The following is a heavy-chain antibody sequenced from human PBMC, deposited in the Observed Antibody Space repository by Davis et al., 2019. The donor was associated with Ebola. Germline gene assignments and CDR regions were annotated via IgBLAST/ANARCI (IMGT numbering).Heavy chain of an antibody. D-gene: IGHD3-10*01. Sequence: MPSETLSLTCAVYGGSFSDYYWSWIRQPPGKGLEWIGEINHSGSTNYNPSLKSRFTISVDTSKKQSSLKLSSVTAADTAVYYCARGRVGGSGSYHYIYYWGQGTLVTVSS. V-gene: IGHV4-34*01. CDR2: INHSGST. J-gene: IGHJ4*02. CDR1: GGSFSDYY. CDR3: ARGRVGGSGSYHYIYY.